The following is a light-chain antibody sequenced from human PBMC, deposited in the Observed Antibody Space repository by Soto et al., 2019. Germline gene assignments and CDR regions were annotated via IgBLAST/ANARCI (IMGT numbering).Light chain of an antibody. V-gene: IGKV1-39*01. Sequence: DIQMTQSPSSLSASIGDRVTITCRASQSIDTYSNWYQQKPGQAPQLLIYLTSALQGGVPPRFNGSGSGTDFTLTISGLHPEDFATYYCQETYRPPRTFGQGTRLEIK. CDR3: QETYRPPRT. CDR2: LTS. CDR1: QSIDTY. J-gene: IGKJ1*01.